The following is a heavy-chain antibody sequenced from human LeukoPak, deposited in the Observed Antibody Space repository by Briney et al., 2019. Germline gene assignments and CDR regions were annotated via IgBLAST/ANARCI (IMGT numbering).Heavy chain of an antibody. CDR1: GGSISNYF. Sequence: PSETLSLTCTVSGGSISNYFWSWIRQPAGKGLGWIGHFYGSGSTNYIPSLKSRVTMSVDTSKNQFSLKLSSVTAADTAVYYCARVYCGADCYSFDYWGQGTLVTVSS. CDR2: FYGSGST. J-gene: IGHJ4*02. CDR3: ARVYCGADCYSFDY. D-gene: IGHD2-21*01. V-gene: IGHV4-4*07.